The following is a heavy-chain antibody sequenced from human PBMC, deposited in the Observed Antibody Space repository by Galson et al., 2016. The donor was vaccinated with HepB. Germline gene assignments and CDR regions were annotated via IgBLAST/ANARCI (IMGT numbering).Heavy chain of an antibody. CDR1: GFTFSSYW. CDR2: INYDGSEK. J-gene: IGHJ4*02. D-gene: IGHD3-16*01. V-gene: IGHV3-7*03. Sequence: SLRLSCAASGFTFSSYWMTWVRQAPGKGLEWVANINYDGSEKYYLDSVKGRFTISRDNAKNSLYLQMNSLRAEDTAVYYCARVRVGFHYWCQGTLVTVSS. CDR3: ARVRVGFHY.